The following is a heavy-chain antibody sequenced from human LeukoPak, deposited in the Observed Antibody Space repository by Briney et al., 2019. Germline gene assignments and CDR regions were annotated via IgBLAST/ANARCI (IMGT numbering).Heavy chain of an antibody. CDR2: ISVSGGDT. Sequence: QTGGSLRISCAASGFTFSSYAMSWVRQAPGKGLEWVSTISVSGGDTFYADSVNGRFTTSRDNSKSTLYLQMNSLRAVDTAVYYRAKDDTGRDYSGDYWGQGTLVTVSS. D-gene: IGHD4-11*01. CDR3: AKDDTGRDYSGDY. CDR1: GFTFSSYA. J-gene: IGHJ4*02. V-gene: IGHV3-23*01.